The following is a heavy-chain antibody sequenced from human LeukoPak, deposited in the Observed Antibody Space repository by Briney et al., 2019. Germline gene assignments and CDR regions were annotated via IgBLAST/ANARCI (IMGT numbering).Heavy chain of an antibody. CDR1: GVSISASNW. J-gene: IGHJ3*02. V-gene: IGHV4-4*02. CDR2: IYHSGST. CDR3: ARKTYDSSGLTPHPGVFDI. D-gene: IGHD3-22*01. Sequence: SETLSLTCAVSGVSISASNWWNWVRQAPGKGLEWIGEIYHSGSTNYNPSLKSRVTISVDKSKNQFSLNLSSVTVADTAVYYCARKTYDSSGLTPHPGVFDIWGQGTMVTVSS.